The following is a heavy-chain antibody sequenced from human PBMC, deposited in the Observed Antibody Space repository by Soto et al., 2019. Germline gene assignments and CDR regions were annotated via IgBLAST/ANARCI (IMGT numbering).Heavy chain of an antibody. CDR2: ISGSGGST. D-gene: IGHD2-15*01. V-gene: IGHV3-23*01. J-gene: IGHJ4*02. CDR3: ATLGHCSGGSCYRRIDY. Sequence: EVQLLESGGGLVQPGGSLRLSCAASGFTFSSYAMSWVRQAPGKGLEWVSAISGSGGSTYYADSVKGRFTISRDNSKNTLYLQMNSLRAEDTAVYYCATLGHCSGGSCYRRIDYWGQGTLVTVSS. CDR1: GFTFSSYA.